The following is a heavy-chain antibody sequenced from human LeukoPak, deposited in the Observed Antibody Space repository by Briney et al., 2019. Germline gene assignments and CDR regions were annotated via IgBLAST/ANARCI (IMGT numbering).Heavy chain of an antibody. CDR1: GITFSSYA. CDR3: AKGALYSSGWYSDY. CDR2: ISGSGSST. D-gene: IGHD6-19*01. J-gene: IGHJ4*02. Sequence: GGSLRLSCAVSGITFSSYAMTWVRQAPGKGLEWVSTISGSGSSTYYAGSVKGRFTFSRDNSKNTLYLQMNSLRAEDTAVYYCAKGALYSSGWYSDYWGQGTLVTVSS. V-gene: IGHV3-23*01.